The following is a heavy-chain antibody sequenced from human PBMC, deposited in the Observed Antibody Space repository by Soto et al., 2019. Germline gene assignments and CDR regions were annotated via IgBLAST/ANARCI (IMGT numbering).Heavy chain of an antibody. D-gene: IGHD2-15*01. CDR2: ISSSSSYT. CDR1: GFTFSDYY. J-gene: IGHJ4*02. CDR3: ARAPLDCSGGSCYFDY. Sequence: PGGSLRLSCAASGFTFSDYYMSWIRQAPGKGLEWVSYISSSSSYTNYADSVKGRFTISRDNAKNSLYLQMNSLRAEDTAVYYCARAPLDCSGGSCYFDYWGQGTLVTVSS. V-gene: IGHV3-11*05.